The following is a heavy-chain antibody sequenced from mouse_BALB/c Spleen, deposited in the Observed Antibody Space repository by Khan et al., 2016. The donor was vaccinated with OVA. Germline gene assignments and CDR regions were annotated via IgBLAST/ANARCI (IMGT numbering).Heavy chain of an antibody. CDR1: GYTFTNYG. V-gene: IGHV9-1*02. Sequence: QIQLVQSGPELKKPGETVKISCKASGYTFTNYGMNWVKQAPGKGLKWMGWINTYTGEPTYADDFKGRFVFSLETSASTAYLQSSNLKNEDMNTYFGARSSAYWYSDVWGAGTTVTVSS. J-gene: IGHJ1*01. CDR2: INTYTGEP. CDR3: ARSSAYWYSDV. D-gene: IGHD6-1*01.